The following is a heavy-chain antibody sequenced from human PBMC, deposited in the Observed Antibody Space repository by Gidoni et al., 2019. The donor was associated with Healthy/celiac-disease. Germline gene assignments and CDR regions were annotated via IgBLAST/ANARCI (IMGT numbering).Heavy chain of an antibody. D-gene: IGHD2-15*01. V-gene: IGHV3-9*01. J-gene: IGHJ4*02. Sequence: EVQLVESGGGLVQPGRSLRLSCAASGFTFDDFAMHWVRQAPGKGLEWGSGISWNSGSIGYADSVKSRFTISRDNAKNSLYLQMNSLRAEDTALYYCAKDNQGVVDYWGQGTLVTVSS. CDR2: ISWNSGSI. CDR3: AKDNQGVVDY. CDR1: GFTFDDFA.